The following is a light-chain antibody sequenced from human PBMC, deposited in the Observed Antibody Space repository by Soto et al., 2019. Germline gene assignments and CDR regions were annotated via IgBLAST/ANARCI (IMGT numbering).Light chain of an antibody. Sequence: DIQLTQSPSFLSASVGDRVIITCRASQGISSYLAWYQQKPGKAPKLLIYAASTLQSGVPSRFSGSGSGTEFTLTISTLQPEDFPTSYCQQLNTYPRTFGQGTKVDIE. V-gene: IGKV1-9*01. CDR1: QGISSY. CDR3: QQLNTYPRT. J-gene: IGKJ1*01. CDR2: AAS.